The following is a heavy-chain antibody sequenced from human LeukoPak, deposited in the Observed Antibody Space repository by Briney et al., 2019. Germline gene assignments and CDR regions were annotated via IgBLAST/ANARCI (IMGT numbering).Heavy chain of an antibody. D-gene: IGHD6-6*01. CDR2: IRYDGSNK. CDR3: AKDTAARPFDY. CDR1: GFTFSSYA. J-gene: IGHJ4*02. Sequence: GGSLRLSCAASGFTFSSYAMSWVRQAPGKGLEWVAFIRYDGSNKCYADSVKGRFTISRDNSKNTLYLQMNSLRAEDTAVYYCAKDTAARPFDYWGQGTLVTVSS. V-gene: IGHV3-30*02.